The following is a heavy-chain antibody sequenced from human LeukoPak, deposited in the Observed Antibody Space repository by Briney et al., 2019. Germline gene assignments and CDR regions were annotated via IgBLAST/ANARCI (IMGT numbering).Heavy chain of an antibody. CDR2: ISGDGGGT. J-gene: IGHJ4*02. D-gene: IGHD3-9*01. V-gene: IGHV3-43*02. CDR3: ARGLRYFDWLLSTAFDY. Sequence: GGSLRLSCAASGFTFDDYAIHWVRQTPGQGLEWVYLISGDGGGTYYGDSVKGRFTISRDNAKNTLYLQMNSLRAEDTAVYYCARGLRYFDWLLSTAFDYWGQGTLVTVSS. CDR1: GFTFDDYA.